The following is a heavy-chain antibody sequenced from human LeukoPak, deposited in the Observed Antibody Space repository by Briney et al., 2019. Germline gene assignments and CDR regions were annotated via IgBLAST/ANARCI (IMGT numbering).Heavy chain of an antibody. CDR1: GFTFSSYA. V-gene: IGHV3-30-3*01. CDR3: ARERVGAGAFDI. J-gene: IGHJ3*02. D-gene: IGHD1-26*01. CDR2: ISYDGSNK. Sequence: GGSLRLSCAASGFTFSSYAMHWVRQAPGKGLEWVAVISYDGSNKYYADSVKGRFTISRDNSKNTLYLQMNSLRAEDMAVYYCARERVGAGAFDIWGQGTMVTVSS.